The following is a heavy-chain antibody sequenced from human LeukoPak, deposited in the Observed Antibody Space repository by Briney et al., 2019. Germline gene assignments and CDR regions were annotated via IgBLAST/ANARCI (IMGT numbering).Heavy chain of an antibody. CDR1: GFTFRSYE. D-gene: IGHD6-13*01. Sequence: GGTLPLSCAASGFTFRSYEMNWVRQAPGKGLEGVSYISSSGSTIYYADSVKGRFTISRDNAKNSLYLQMNSLRAEDTAVYYCARGSRVSSSWLPYYYYGMDVWGKGTTVIVSS. CDR2: ISSSGSTI. J-gene: IGHJ6*04. V-gene: IGHV3-48*03. CDR3: ARGSRVSSSWLPYYYYGMDV.